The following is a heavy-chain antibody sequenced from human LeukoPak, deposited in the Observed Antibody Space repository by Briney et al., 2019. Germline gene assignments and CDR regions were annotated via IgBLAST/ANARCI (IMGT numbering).Heavy chain of an antibody. CDR2: SSGRGETT. Sequence: GGSLRLSCDASGFAFSAYGMSWVRQAPGKGLEWVSGSSGRGETTYYADSVKGRFTISRDNSKNTLYLQMNSLRAEDTARYYCARRTYDSSVFSHWGQGTLVTVSS. V-gene: IGHV3-23*01. D-gene: IGHD3-22*01. J-gene: IGHJ4*02. CDR1: GFAFSAYG. CDR3: ARRTYDSSVFSH.